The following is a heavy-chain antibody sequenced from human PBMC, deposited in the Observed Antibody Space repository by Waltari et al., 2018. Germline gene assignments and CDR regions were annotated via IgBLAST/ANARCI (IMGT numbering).Heavy chain of an antibody. V-gene: IGHV3-9*01. CDR1: GFTFDAYA. CDR2: ISWNSGSI. D-gene: IGHD3-10*01. Sequence: EVQLVESVGGLVQPGRSLRLSCAASGFTFDAYAMHWVRQAPGKGLEWVSGISWNSGSIGYADSVKGRFTISRDNAKNSLYLQMNSLRAEDTALYYCAKAGVGDDYFDYWGQGTLVTVSS. CDR3: AKAGVGDDYFDY. J-gene: IGHJ4*02.